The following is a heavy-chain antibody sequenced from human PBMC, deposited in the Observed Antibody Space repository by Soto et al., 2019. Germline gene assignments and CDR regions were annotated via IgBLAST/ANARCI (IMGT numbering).Heavy chain of an antibody. CDR1: GGSITSGDYY. Sequence: QVQLQESGPGLVKTSQTLSLTCAVSGGSITSGDYYWSWIRQPPGKGLEWIGYIYYSGSTYYNPSLKSRVTISADTSKNQFSLKLSSVTAADTAVYYCARHDYGDRYFDFWGQGTLVTVSS. J-gene: IGHJ4*02. V-gene: IGHV4-30-4*01. CDR2: IYYSGST. D-gene: IGHD4-17*01. CDR3: ARHDYGDRYFDF.